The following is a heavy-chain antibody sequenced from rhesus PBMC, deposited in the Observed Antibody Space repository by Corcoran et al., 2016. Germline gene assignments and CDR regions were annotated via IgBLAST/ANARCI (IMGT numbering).Heavy chain of an antibody. J-gene: IGHJ4*01. CDR1: GGSSSDYYY. V-gene: IGHV4-143*01. Sequence: QVQLQESGPGVVKPSETLSLTCAVDGGSSSDYYYWTWIRQYPGKGQEWIGQIYGGSYAYVVRVTHSYHPSLRSRVPVSKDTSKNQFSLKLTSVAAADTAVYYCASTKGGSGVVFDYWGQGVLVTVSS. CDR3: ASTKGGSGVVFDY. D-gene: IGHD6-25*01. CDR2: IYGGSYAYVVRVTH.